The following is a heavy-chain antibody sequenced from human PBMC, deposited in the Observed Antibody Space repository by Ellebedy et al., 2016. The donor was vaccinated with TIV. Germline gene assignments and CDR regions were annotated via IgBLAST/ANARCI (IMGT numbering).Heavy chain of an antibody. D-gene: IGHD2-21*02. Sequence: MPGGSLRLSCSVSGGSVSSTRYYWAWIRQPPGKGLEYIGSVFYSGGPYYNPSFKSRVTLSADTSKNQFSLNLRTVTAADTAVYYCARTDPWQPIDDWGQGILVSVSS. V-gene: IGHV4-39*01. CDR1: GGSVSSTRYY. CDR2: VFYSGGP. CDR3: ARTDPWQPIDD. J-gene: IGHJ4*02.